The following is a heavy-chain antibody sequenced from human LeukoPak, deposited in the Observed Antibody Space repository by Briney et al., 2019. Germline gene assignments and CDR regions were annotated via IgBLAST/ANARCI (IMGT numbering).Heavy chain of an antibody. CDR3: ARWEFGYGMDV. CDR1: GYTFTNYG. V-gene: IGHV1-45*02. J-gene: IGHJ6*02. CDR2: ITPLNGNT. D-gene: IGHD3-10*01. Sequence: GASVKVSCKASGYTFTNYGITWVRQAPGQGLEWMGWITPLNGNTNYAQKFQDRVTITRDRSMSTAYMELSSLRSEDTAMYYCARWEFGYGMDVWGQGTTVTVSS.